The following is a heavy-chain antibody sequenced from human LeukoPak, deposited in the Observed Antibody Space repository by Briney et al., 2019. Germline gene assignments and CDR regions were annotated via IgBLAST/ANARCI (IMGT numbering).Heavy chain of an antibody. CDR1: GFTFSSYW. J-gene: IGHJ4*02. Sequence: PGGSLRLSCAASGFTFSSYWMHWVRQAPGKGLVWVSRINSDGSSTSYADSVKGRFTISRDNAKNTLYLQMNSLRAEDAAVYYCAKRSLWEAFDYWGQGTLVTVSS. CDR3: AKRSLWEAFDY. CDR2: INSDGSST. V-gene: IGHV3-74*01. D-gene: IGHD3-16*02.